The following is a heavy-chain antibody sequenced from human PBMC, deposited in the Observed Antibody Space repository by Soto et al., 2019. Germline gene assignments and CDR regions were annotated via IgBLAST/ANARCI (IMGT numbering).Heavy chain of an antibody. CDR3: ARRKLAADGGYYFDY. Sequence: SETLSLTCTVSGDSISSSSYYWGWIRQPPGKGLEWIGSIYYSGSTYYNPSLKSRVTISVDTSKNQFSLKLSSVTAADTAVYYCARRKLAADGGYYFDYWGQGTLVTVSS. CDR1: GDSISSSSYY. D-gene: IGHD2-15*01. V-gene: IGHV4-39*01. CDR2: IYYSGST. J-gene: IGHJ4*02.